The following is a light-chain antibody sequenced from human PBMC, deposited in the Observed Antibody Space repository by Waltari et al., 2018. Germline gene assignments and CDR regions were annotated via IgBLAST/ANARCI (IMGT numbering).Light chain of an antibody. CDR1: ATVVGDSNY. J-gene: IGLJ3*02. CDR3: CTYAGTWV. Sequence: QSTLTPPRPVSGSPGQSVPIFCTGTATVVGDSNYVSWYQQHPGQAPKPVIYDVTKRPSGVPARFSGSKSGNSASLTVAGLQSEDEADYYCCTYAGTWVFGGGTKLTVL. V-gene: IGLV2-11*01. CDR2: DVT.